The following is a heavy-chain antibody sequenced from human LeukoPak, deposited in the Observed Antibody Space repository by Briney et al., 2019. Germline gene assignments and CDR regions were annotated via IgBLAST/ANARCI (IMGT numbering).Heavy chain of an antibody. D-gene: IGHD2-15*01. Sequence: PGGSLRLSCAASGFTFSNYAMSWVRQAPGKGLEWVSVISGRSGSTYGADSVKGRFTISRDNSKNTLFLQMNTLRAEDTAVYYCAKGLGYCSADRCYAADVWGQGTTVTVSS. CDR1: GFTFSNYA. CDR3: AKGLGYCSADRCYAADV. V-gene: IGHV3-23*01. CDR2: ISGRSGST. J-gene: IGHJ6*02.